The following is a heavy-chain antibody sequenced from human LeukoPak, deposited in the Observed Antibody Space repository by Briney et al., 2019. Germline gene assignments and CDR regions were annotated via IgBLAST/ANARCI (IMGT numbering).Heavy chain of an antibody. CDR3: ARVLGYCSSSSCYGWFDP. J-gene: IGHJ5*02. V-gene: IGHV4-31*02. CDR2: XXYSGST. D-gene: IGHD2-2*01. Sequence: XXQXPGXXXXXXXXXXYSGSTYYNPSLKSRLTISVDTSKNYFSLKLSSVTAADTAVYYCARVLGYCSSSSCYGWFDPWGQGTLVTVSS.